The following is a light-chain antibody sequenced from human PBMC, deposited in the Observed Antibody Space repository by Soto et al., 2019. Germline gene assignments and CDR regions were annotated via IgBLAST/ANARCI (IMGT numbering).Light chain of an antibody. CDR2: EDS. Sequence: QSALTQTPSASGSRGQSVTISCTGTSSDIGAYDSVSWYQHHPGKAPRALIYEDSKRPSGVPDRFSGSKSGNTASLTVSGLQTEDEADYYCSSYAGSNNYVFGTGTKLTVL. CDR1: SSDIGAYDS. V-gene: IGLV2-8*01. CDR3: SSYAGSNNYV. J-gene: IGLJ1*01.